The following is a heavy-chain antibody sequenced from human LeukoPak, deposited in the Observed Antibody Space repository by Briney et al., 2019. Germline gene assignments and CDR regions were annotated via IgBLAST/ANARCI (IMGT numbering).Heavy chain of an antibody. CDR3: ARSSQYGSGADY. CDR1: GFTFSDYY. J-gene: IGHJ4*02. V-gene: IGHV3-11*01. CDR2: ISRDGTTI. Sequence: GGSLRLSCAAAGFTFSDYYLSWIRQAPGKGLEGVSYISRDGTTIYYADSVKGRFTISRDNAKNSLFLQMNSLRAEDTAVYYCARSSQYGSGADYWGRGTLVTVSS. D-gene: IGHD3-10*01.